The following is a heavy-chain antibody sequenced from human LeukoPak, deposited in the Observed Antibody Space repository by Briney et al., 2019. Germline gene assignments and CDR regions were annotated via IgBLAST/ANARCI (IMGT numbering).Heavy chain of an antibody. CDR2: ISYDGSNK. J-gene: IGHJ3*02. CDR1: GFTFSSYA. Sequence: GGSLRLSCAASGFTFSSYAMHWVRQAPGKGLEWVAVISYDGSNKYYADSVKGRFTISRDNSKNTLYLQMNSLRAEDTAVYYCAKVFGPGSPRSAYDAFHIWGQGTMVTVSS. V-gene: IGHV3-30-3*01. D-gene: IGHD3-10*01. CDR3: AKVFGPGSPRSAYDAFHI.